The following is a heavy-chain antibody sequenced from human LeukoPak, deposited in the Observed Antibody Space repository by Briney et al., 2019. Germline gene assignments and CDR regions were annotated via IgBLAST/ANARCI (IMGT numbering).Heavy chain of an antibody. CDR3: AGGRNAGGPFYTDD. CDR2: INSAGTTN. Sequence: SLSLSCTASGFTFSTYALNWVHQPPGKGLEWVSSINSAGTTNKYADPLKRRFTISIDNTKNSLFLQLTSPRDDAAADYYCAGGRNAGGPFYTDDWGQG. J-gene: IGHJ4*01. D-gene: IGHD2-15*01. CDR1: GFTFSTYA. V-gene: IGHV3-48*03.